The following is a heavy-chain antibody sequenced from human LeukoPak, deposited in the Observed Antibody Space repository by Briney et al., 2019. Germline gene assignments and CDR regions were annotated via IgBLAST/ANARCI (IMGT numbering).Heavy chain of an antibody. D-gene: IGHD2-2*01. J-gene: IGHJ4*02. CDR3: ARDRRYCSSSTCYQAFAY. CDR2: IIPILGIT. CDR1: GGTFSNYA. Sequence: SVKVSCKASGGTFSNYAITWVRQAPGQGLEWMGRIIPILGITNYAQKFQGRITITADRSTSTAYMELSSLRSEDTALYYCARDRRYCSSSTCYQAFAYWGQATLVTVSS. V-gene: IGHV1-69*04.